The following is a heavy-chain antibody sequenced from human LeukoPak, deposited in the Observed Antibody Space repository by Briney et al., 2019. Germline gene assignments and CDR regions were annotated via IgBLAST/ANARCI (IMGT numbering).Heavy chain of an antibody. D-gene: IGHD1-1*01. CDR1: GGSISSSSYY. CDR2: IYYSGST. V-gene: IGHV4-39*01. J-gene: IGHJ4*02. Sequence: PSETLSLTCTVSGGSISSSSYYWGWIRQPPGKGLEWIGSIYYSGSTYYNPSLKSRVTISVDTSKNQFSLKLSSVTAADTAVYYCARHRTGTTEGHFDYWGQGTLVTVSS. CDR3: ARHRTGTTEGHFDY.